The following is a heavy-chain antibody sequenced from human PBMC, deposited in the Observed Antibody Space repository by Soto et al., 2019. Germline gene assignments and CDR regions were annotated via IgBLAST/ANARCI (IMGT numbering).Heavy chain of an antibody. CDR3: SYDIFGDKAF. CDR1: GYTFSHYW. J-gene: IGHJ4*02. V-gene: IGHV3-74*01. D-gene: IGHD3-9*01. CDR2: VNPDGTIT. Sequence: GGSLRLSCAASGYTFSHYWMHWVRQAPGKGLVWVSRVNPDGTITTYADSVKGRFTISRDNAKNTLYLQMNSLGVEDTALYYYSYDIFGDKAFWGQGTPVTVSS.